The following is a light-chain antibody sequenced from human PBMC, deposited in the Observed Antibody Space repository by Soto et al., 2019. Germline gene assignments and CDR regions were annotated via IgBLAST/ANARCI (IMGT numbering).Light chain of an antibody. CDR2: GAS. CDR3: QQYDNYPWT. CDR1: QSVGSS. J-gene: IGKJ1*01. Sequence: MTQSPSTLSASVGDRATLSCRASQSVGSSLAWYRQKPGQAPRLLIYGASTRATGVPARFSGSGSGTEFTLTISSLQPDDFGTYYCQQYDNYPWTFGQGTKVDIK. V-gene: IGKV3D-15*01.